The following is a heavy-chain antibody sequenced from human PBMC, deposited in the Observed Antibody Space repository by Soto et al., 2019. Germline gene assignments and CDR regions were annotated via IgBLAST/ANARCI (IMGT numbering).Heavy chain of an antibody. Sequence: NPSETLSLTCTVSGGSISSYYWSWIRQSAGKGLEWIGRIYTSGSTSYNPSLKSRVTMSVDTSKNQFSLKLSSVTAADTAVYYCARDLWDGSGSYYNYYYYYGMDVWGQGTTVTVSS. J-gene: IGHJ6*02. CDR1: GGSISSYY. CDR2: IYTSGST. CDR3: ARDLWDGSGSYYNYYYYYGMDV. V-gene: IGHV4-4*07. D-gene: IGHD3-10*01.